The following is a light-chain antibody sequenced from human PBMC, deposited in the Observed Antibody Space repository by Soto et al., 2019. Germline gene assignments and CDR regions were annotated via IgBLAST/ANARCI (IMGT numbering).Light chain of an antibody. CDR3: SSITTSFNYV. Sequence: QSVLAQPASVSGSPGQSVAISCTGTSSDVGAYNYVSWYQQHPGKAPKLLLSEVSNRPSGVSDRFSGSKSGNTASLTISGLQAEDEADYYCSSITTSFNYVLGNGTKLT. CDR1: SSDVGAYNY. CDR2: EVS. V-gene: IGLV2-14*01. J-gene: IGLJ1*01.